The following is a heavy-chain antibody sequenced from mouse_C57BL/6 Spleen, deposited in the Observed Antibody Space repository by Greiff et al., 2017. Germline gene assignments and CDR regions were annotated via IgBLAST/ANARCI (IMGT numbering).Heavy chain of an antibody. CDR3: ARSGAYYSNHGAMDY. Sequence: VQLKQSGPELVKPGASVKISCKASGYTFTDYYMNWVQQSHGKSLEWIGDINPNNGGTSYNQKFKGKATFTVDKSSSTAYMEIRSLTSDDSAVYYCARSGAYYSNHGAMDYWGQGTSVTVSS. CDR1: GYTFTDYY. CDR2: INPNNGGT. D-gene: IGHD2-5*01. J-gene: IGHJ4*01. V-gene: IGHV1-26*01.